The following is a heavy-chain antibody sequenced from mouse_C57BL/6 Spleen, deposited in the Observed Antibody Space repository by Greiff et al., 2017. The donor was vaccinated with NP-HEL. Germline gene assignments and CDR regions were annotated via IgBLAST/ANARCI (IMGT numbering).Heavy chain of an antibody. J-gene: IGHJ2*01. D-gene: IGHD1-1*01. CDR1: GFTFSSYA. CDR2: ISDGGSYT. CDR3: ARDCTKDYFDY. Sequence: EVKVVESGGGLVKPGGSLKLSCAASGFTFSSYAMSWVRQTPEKRLEWVATISDGGSYTYYPDNVKGRFTISRDNAKNNLYLQMSHLKSEDTAMYYCARDCTKDYFDYWGQGTTLTVSS. V-gene: IGHV5-4*01.